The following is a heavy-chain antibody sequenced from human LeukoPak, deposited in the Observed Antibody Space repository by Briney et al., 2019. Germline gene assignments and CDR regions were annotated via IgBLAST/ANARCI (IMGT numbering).Heavy chain of an antibody. J-gene: IGHJ3*02. CDR3: TRGYSGNNWYAFDI. CDR2: IGTAGDT. D-gene: IGHD1-26*01. CDR1: GFTFSSYD. Sequence: GGSLRLSCAASGFTFSSYDMHWVRQATGKGLEWVSAIGTAGDTYYPGSVKGRFTISRDNAKNSLYLQMNSLKTEDTAVYYCTRGYSGNNWYAFDIWGQGTMVTVSS. V-gene: IGHV3-13*01.